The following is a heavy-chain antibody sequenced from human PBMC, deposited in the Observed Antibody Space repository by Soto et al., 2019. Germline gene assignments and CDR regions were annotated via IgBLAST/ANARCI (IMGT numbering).Heavy chain of an antibody. CDR2: IYYSGST. CDR1: GGYISSYY. Sequence: TSETQSLTCTVSGGYISSYYWSWIRQPPGKGLEWIGYIYYSGSTNYNPSLKSRVTISVDTSKNQFSLKVSSVTAADTAVYYCARHRDSYGSGDFDYWGQGTLVTVSS. V-gene: IGHV4-59*08. CDR3: ARHRDSYGSGDFDY. D-gene: IGHD5-18*01. J-gene: IGHJ4*02.